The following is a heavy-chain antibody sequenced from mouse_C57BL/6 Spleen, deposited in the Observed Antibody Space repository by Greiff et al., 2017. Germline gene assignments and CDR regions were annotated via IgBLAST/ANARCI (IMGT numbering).Heavy chain of an antibody. CDR1: GYTFTDYE. CDR3: TRGSWFAY. V-gene: IGHV1-15*01. J-gene: IGHJ3*01. CDR2: IDPETGGT. Sequence: QVQLKESGAELVRPGASVTLSCKASGYTFTDYEMHWVKQTPVHGLEWIGAIDPETGGTAYNQKFKGKAILTADKSSSTAYMELRSLTSEDSAVYYCTRGSWFAYWGQWTLVTVSA.